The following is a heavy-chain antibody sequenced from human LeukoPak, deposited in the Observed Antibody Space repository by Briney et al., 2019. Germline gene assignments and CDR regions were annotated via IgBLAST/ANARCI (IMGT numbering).Heavy chain of an antibody. CDR1: VGSISGYF. CDR2: IYYSGST. V-gene: IGHV4-59*01. D-gene: IGHD6-19*01. Sequence: SETLSLTCTVSVGSISGYFWSWIREPPGKGLEWIVYIYYSGSTNYNPSLKSRVTISVDTSKNQSCLKVSSVAAADTAVYYCAKDSSGFVYWGRGTLVTVSS. CDR3: AKDSSGFVY. J-gene: IGHJ4*02.